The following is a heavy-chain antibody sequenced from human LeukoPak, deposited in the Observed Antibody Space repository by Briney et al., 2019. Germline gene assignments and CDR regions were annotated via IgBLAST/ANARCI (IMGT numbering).Heavy chain of an antibody. CDR1: GFPFSNYA. Sequence: QTGGSLRLSCAASGFPFSNYAMTWVRQAPGRGLEWVSVISGGGTATYYADSVKGRLTISRDNSKNTLYLQMNSLRADDTAIYYCLKGGRTNSPLDYWGQGTLVTVSS. CDR2: ISGGGTAT. J-gene: IGHJ4*02. V-gene: IGHV3-23*01. CDR3: LKGGRTNSPLDY. D-gene: IGHD1-14*01.